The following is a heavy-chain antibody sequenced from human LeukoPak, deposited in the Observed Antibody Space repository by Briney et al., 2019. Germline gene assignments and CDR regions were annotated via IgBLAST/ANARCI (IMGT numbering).Heavy chain of an antibody. CDR1: GGTFSSYA. CDR3: ARLKGSILSGYWFDP. J-gene: IGHJ5*02. Sequence: SVKVSCKASGGTFSSYAISWVRQAPGQGLEWMGGIVPIFGTANYAQKFQGRVTITTDESTSTAYMELSSLRSEDTAVYYCARLKGSILSGYWFDPWGQGTLVTVSS. CDR2: IVPIFGTA. V-gene: IGHV1-69*05. D-gene: IGHD3-9*01.